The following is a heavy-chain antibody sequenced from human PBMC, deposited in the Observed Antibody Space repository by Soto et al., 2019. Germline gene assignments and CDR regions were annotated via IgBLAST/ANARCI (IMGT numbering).Heavy chain of an antibody. V-gene: IGHV4-34*01. D-gene: IGHD2-15*01. J-gene: IGHJ4*02. Sequence: PSETLSLTCAVYGGSFSGYYWSWIRQPPGKGLEWIGEINHSGSTNYNPSLKSRVTISVDTSKNQFSLKLSSVTAADTAVYYCARGRGVVTGPFDYWGQGXLVTVYS. CDR3: ARGRGVVTGPFDY. CDR1: GGSFSGYY. CDR2: INHSGST.